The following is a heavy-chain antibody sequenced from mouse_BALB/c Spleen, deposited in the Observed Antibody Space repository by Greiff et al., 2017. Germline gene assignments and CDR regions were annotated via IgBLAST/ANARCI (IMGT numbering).Heavy chain of an antibody. V-gene: IGHV5-17*02. J-gene: IGHJ3*01. D-gene: IGHD1-1*01. CDR1: GFTFSSFG. Sequence: EVHLVESGGGLVQPGGSRKLSCAASGFTFSSFGMHWVRQAPEKGLEWVAYISSGSSTIYYADTVKGRFTISRDNPKNTLFLQMTSLRSEDTAMYYCASAGGYGSSPFAYWGQGTLVTVSA. CDR2: ISSGSSTI. CDR3: ASAGGYGSSPFAY.